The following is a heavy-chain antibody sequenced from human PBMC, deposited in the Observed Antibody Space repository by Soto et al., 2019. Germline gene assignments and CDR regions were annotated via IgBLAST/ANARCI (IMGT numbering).Heavy chain of an antibody. CDR3: AKGSQAYYYYGMDV. V-gene: IGHV3-23*01. Sequence: EVQLLESGGGLVQPGGSLRLSCAASGFTFSSSATSWVRQAPGKGLEWVSGISASGGSTYYADSVKGRFTISRDNSKDTLYLQMNSLRAEDTAVYYCAKGSQAYYYYGMDVWGQGTTVTVSS. D-gene: IGHD2-15*01. CDR2: ISASGGST. CDR1: GFTFSSSA. J-gene: IGHJ6*02.